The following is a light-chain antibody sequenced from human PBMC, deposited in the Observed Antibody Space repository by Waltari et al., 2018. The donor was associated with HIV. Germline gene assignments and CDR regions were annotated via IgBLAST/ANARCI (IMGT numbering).Light chain of an antibody. CDR3: QQYYDTPYT. J-gene: IGKJ2*01. CDR2: WAS. Sequence: DIVMTQSPDSLPVSLGERATVHSKSSTGLWHTAMRRHYLAWCQQRPGPPPKLLIAWASTRESGVPDRFSGSGSGTDFTLAISSLQPEDVAVYYCQQYYDTPYTFGQGTKLEI. V-gene: IGKV4-1*01. CDR1: TGLWHTAMRRHY.